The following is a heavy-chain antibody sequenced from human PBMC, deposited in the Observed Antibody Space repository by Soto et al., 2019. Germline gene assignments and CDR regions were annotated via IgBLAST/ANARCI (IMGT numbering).Heavy chain of an antibody. CDR2: ISSSSSYI. CDR3: ASVSGSSKDDY. J-gene: IGHJ4*02. V-gene: IGHV3-21*01. D-gene: IGHD1-26*01. CDR1: GFTFSSYS. Sequence: VGSVRLSCAASGFTFSSYSMNWVRQAPGKGLEWVSSISSSSSYIYYADSVKGRFTISRDNAKNSLYLQMNSLRAEDTAVYYCASVSGSSKDDYWGQGTLVTVSS.